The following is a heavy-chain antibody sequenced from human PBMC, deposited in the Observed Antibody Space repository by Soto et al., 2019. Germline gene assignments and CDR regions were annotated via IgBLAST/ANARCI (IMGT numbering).Heavy chain of an antibody. CDR2: IYNTGSA. J-gene: IGHJ4*02. V-gene: IGHV4-31*03. CDR1: GDSISSGGYS. D-gene: IGHD3-10*01. Sequence: PSETLSLTCTVSGDSISSGGYSWSWIRQHPGQGLEWIGYIYNTGSAHYNPSLKRRLTISVDTSKNQFSLKLNSVTAADTAVYYCAREYRSGPRILGYWGPGTLVTVSS. CDR3: AREYRSGPRILGY.